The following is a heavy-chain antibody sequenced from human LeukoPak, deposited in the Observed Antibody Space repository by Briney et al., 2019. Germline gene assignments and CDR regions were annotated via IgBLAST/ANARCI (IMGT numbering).Heavy chain of an antibody. J-gene: IGHJ6*02. V-gene: IGHV4-34*01. CDR3: ARAGFYYGMDV. CDR1: GGSFSGYY. CDR2: INHSGST. Sequence: SETLSLTCAVYGGSFSGYYWSWIRQPPGKGLEWIGEINHSGSTNYNPSLKSRVTISVDTSKDQFSLKLSSVTAADTAVYYCARAGFYYGMDVWGQGTTVTVSS.